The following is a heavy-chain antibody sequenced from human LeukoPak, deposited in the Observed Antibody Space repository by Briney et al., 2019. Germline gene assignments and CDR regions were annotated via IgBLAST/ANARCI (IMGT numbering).Heavy chain of an antibody. CDR2: IYSGGST. V-gene: IGHV3-66*01. Sequence: GGSLRLSCAASGFTVSSNYMSWVRQAPGKGLEWVSVIYSGGSTYYADSVKGRFIISRDNSKNTLYLQMNSLRAEDTAVYYCARAERGFAFDIWGQGTVVTVSS. CDR3: ARAERGFAFDI. CDR1: GFTVSSNY. D-gene: IGHD1-14*01. J-gene: IGHJ3*02.